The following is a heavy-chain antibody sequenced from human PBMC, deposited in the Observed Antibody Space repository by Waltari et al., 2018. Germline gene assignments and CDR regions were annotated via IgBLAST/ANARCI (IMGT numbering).Heavy chain of an antibody. CDR1: GYSISSGYY. CDR2: IYHSGGT. Sequence: QVQLQESGPGLVKPSETLSLTCTVSGYSISSGYYWGWIRQPPGKGLEWIGSIYHSGGTYYNPSLKSRVTISVDTSKNQFSLKLSSVTAADTAVYYCARGWDILTPLGWGQGTLVTVSS. D-gene: IGHD3-9*01. J-gene: IGHJ4*02. V-gene: IGHV4-38-2*02. CDR3: ARGWDILTPLG.